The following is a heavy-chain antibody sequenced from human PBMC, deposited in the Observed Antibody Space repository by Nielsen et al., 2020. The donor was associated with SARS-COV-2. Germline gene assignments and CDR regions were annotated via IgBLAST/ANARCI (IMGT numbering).Heavy chain of an antibody. Sequence: SETLSLTCTVSGGSISSGGYYWSWIRQHPGKGLEWIGYIYYSGSTYYNPSLKSRVTISVDTSKNQFSLKLSSVTAADTALYYCARGGTIFGVVTRMDVWGQGTTVTVSS. CDR3: ARGGTIFGVVTRMDV. CDR1: GGSISSGGYY. D-gene: IGHD3-3*01. CDR2: IYYSGST. J-gene: IGHJ6*02. V-gene: IGHV4-30-4*08.